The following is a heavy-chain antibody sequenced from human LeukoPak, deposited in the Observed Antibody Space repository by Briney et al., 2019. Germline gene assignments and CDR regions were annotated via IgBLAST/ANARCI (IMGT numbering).Heavy chain of an antibody. CDR2: IKQDGSAK. CDR3: ARGLGGNSAAFDI. V-gene: IGHV3-7*02. D-gene: IGHD4-23*01. CDR1: GFTFSTYW. Sequence: GGSLRLSCAASGFTFSTYWMSWVRQAPGKGLEWVANIKQDGSAKYYVDSVKGRPTISRDNSKDTLYLQMNSLRAEDTAVYYCARGLGGNSAAFDIWGQGTMVTVSS. J-gene: IGHJ3*02.